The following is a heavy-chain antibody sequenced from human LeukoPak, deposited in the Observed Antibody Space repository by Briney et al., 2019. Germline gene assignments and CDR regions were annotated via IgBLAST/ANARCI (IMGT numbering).Heavy chain of an antibody. D-gene: IGHD2-2*01. CDR3: ARKWICTSCWWFDP. CDR2: IIPILGIA. CDR1: GGTFSSYA. V-gene: IGHV1-69*04. J-gene: IGHJ5*02. Sequence: ASVKVSCKASGGTFSSYAISWVRQAPGQGLEWMGRIIPILGIANYAQKFQGRVTITADKSTSTAYMELSSLRSEDTAVYYCARKWICTSCWWFDPWGQGTLVTVSS.